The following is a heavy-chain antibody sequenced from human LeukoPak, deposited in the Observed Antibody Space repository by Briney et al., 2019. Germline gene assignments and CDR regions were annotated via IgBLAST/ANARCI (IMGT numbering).Heavy chain of an antibody. V-gene: IGHV1-46*01. Sequence: ASVKVSCKASGYTLTSYYLHWVRQAPGQGLEWMAIINPSGGSTSHAQKFQGRVTITADESTSTAYMELSSLRSEDTAVYYCARGGSGSYQILFDYWGQGTLVTVSS. CDR1: GYTLTSYY. CDR2: INPSGGST. D-gene: IGHD1-26*01. J-gene: IGHJ4*02. CDR3: ARGGSGSYQILFDY.